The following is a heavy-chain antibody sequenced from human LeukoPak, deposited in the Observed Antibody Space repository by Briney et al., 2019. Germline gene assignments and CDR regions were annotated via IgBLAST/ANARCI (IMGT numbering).Heavy chain of an antibody. CDR2: IYYSGST. CDR1: GGSISSSSYY. D-gene: IGHD1-26*01. CDR3: AGATRGAFDI. V-gene: IGHV4-39*01. J-gene: IGHJ3*02. Sequence: PSETLSLTCTVSGGSISSSSYYWGWIRQPPGKGLEWIGSIYYSGSTYYNPSLKSRVTISVDTSKNQFSLELSSVTAADTAVYYCAGATRGAFDIWGQGTMVTVSS.